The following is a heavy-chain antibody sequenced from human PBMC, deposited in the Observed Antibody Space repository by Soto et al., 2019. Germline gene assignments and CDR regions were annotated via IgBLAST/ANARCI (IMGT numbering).Heavy chain of an antibody. J-gene: IGHJ3*02. Sequence: GGSLRLSCAASGFTFSSYSMNWVRQAPGKGLEWFSSISSSSSYIYYADSVKGRFTISRDNAKNSLYLQMNSLRAEDTAVYYCARDTPQHAFDIWGQGTMVTVSS. D-gene: IGHD2-15*01. CDR3: ARDTPQHAFDI. V-gene: IGHV3-21*01. CDR1: GFTFSSYS. CDR2: ISSSSSYI.